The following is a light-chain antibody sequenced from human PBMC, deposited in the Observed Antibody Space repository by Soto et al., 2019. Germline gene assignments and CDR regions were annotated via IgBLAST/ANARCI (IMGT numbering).Light chain of an antibody. J-gene: IGLJ2*01. Sequence: QSVLTQPPSVSGAPVQRVTISCTGRSSNIGAGYDVHWYQQLPGTAPKLLIYGNSNRPSGVPDRFSGSKSGTSASLAITGLQAEDEADYYCQSYDSSLSVGVVFGGGTQLTVL. CDR1: SSNIGAGYD. CDR2: GNS. V-gene: IGLV1-40*01. CDR3: QSYDSSLSVGVV.